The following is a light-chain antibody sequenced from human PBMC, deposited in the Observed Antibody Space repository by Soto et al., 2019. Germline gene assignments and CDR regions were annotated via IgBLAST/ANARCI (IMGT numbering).Light chain of an antibody. Sequence: AIQMTQSPSSVSASTGDRVTISCRATQTIYSYLAWYQQKPGKPPNLLIYAASTLQSGVPSRFNGSGSGTHFTLTITALQSEDSATYYCHQNFNYPRTFGQGTKVEI. J-gene: IGKJ1*01. CDR3: HQNFNYPRT. CDR2: AAS. V-gene: IGKV1-8*01. CDR1: QTIYSY.